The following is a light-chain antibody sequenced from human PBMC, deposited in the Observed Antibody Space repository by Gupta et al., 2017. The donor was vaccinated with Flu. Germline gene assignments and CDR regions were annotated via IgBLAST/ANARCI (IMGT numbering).Light chain of an antibody. CDR1: SLRSYY. J-gene: IGLJ3*02. CDR3: NSRDSSGNHLV. CDR2: GKN. V-gene: IGLV3-19*01. Sequence: VALGQTVRITCQGDSLRSYYASWYQQKPGQAPVLVIYGKNNRPSGIPDRFSGSSSGNTASLTITGAQAEDEADYYCNSRDSSGNHLVFGGGTKLTVL.